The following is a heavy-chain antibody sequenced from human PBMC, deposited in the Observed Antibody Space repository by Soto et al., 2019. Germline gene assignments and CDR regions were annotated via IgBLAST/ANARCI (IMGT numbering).Heavy chain of an antibody. CDR1: GFTFRSSW. J-gene: IGHJ4*02. Sequence: EVQLVESGVGLVQPGGSLRLSCAASGFTFRSSWMYWVRQTPGKGPVWVSCINGDGSVIYYADSVKGRFTISRDNARDTLYLQMNSLTTEDSAVYYCVRDIRWGQGTLVSVSS. CDR3: VRDIR. CDR2: INGDGSVI. V-gene: IGHV3-74*01.